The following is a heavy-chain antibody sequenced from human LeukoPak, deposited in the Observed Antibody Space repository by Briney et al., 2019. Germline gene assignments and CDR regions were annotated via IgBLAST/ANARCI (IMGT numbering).Heavy chain of an antibody. D-gene: IGHD6-13*01. CDR1: GGSFSGYY. J-gene: IGHJ4*02. CDR3: ARCSSWYSFDY. CDR2: INHSGST. Sequence: PSETLSLTCAVYGGSFSGYYWSWIRQPPGKGLEWIGEINHSGSTNYNPSLKSRVTISVDTSKNQFSLKLSSVTAADTAVYYCARCSSWYSFDYWGQGTLVTVSS. V-gene: IGHV4-34*01.